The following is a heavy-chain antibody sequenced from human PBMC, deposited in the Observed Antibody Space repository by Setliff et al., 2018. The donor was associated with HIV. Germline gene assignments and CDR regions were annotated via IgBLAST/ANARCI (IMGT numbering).Heavy chain of an antibody. J-gene: IGHJ4*02. CDR1: GGSISSYY. D-gene: IGHD3-10*01. V-gene: IGHV4-59*01. CDR3: ARDTSGGY. CDR2: IYYSGVT. Sequence: SETLSLTCTVSGGSISSYYWNWIRQPPGKGLEWIGYIYYSGVTNYNPALKSRVTISLDTSKNQFSLKLTSVTAADTAVYCARDTSGGYWGQGTLVTVSS.